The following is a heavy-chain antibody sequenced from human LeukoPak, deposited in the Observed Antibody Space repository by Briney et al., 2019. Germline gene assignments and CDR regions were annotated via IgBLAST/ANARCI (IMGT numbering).Heavy chain of an antibody. CDR2: ISGTGDRT. CDR1: GFTFDTTD. D-gene: IGHD6-13*01. Sequence: GGSLRLSCAASGFTFDTTDMTWVRQAPGKGPEWLSCISGTGDRTYYADSVRGRFTISRDNSKNMLYLQMTSLRVEDTATYYRVKHIRSWSFWGPGTLAARSS. J-gene: IGHJ4*02. CDR3: VKHIRSWSF. V-gene: IGHV3-23*01.